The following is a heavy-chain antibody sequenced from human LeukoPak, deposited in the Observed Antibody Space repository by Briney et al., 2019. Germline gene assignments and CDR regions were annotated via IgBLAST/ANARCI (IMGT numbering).Heavy chain of an antibody. CDR2: IYHGESET. D-gene: IGHD3-3*01. CDR1: GYSLTSYW. CDR3: ARTIFGVDDAFDI. V-gene: IGHV5-51*01. J-gene: IGHJ3*02. Sequence: GEYLKISCNCSGYSLTSYWLGWVRQMPGKGLDRMGNIYHGESETRYSPSFQGQVTISADKSISSAYLKWRRLKASATAMYYGARTIFGVDDAFDIWGQGTMVIVSS.